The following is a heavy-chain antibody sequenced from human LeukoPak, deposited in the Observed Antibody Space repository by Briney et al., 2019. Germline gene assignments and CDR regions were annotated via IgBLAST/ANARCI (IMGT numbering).Heavy chain of an antibody. CDR3: AREPYSSGWYFSYYFDY. V-gene: IGHV3-30-3*01. J-gene: IGHJ4*02. CDR2: ISYDGSNK. D-gene: IGHD6-19*01. Sequence: GGSLRLSCAASGFTFSSYAMHWVRQAPGKGLEWAAVISYDGSNKYYADSVKGRFTISRDNSKNTLYLQMNSLRAEDTAVYYCAREPYSSGWYFSYYFDYWGQGTLVTVSS. CDR1: GFTFSSYA.